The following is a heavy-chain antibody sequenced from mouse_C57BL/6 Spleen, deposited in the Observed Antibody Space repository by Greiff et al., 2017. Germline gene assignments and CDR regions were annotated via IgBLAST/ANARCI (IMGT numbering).Heavy chain of an antibody. CDR3: ARDSSGYDY. D-gene: IGHD3-2*02. Sequence: EVKLVESGGGLEKPGGSLKLSCAASGFTFSSYAMSWVRQTPEKRLEWVATISDGGSYTYYPDNVKGRFTISRDNAKNNLYLQMSHLKSEDTAMYYCARDSSGYDYWGQGTTLTVSS. J-gene: IGHJ2*01. CDR1: GFTFSSYA. CDR2: ISDGGSYT. V-gene: IGHV5-4*01.